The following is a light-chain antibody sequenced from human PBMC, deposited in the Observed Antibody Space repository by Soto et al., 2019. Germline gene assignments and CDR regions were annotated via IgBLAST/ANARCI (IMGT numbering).Light chain of an antibody. CDR3: AAWDDSLNGQGV. V-gene: IGLV1-44*01. J-gene: IGLJ3*02. CDR1: SSNIGTNT. Sequence: QPVLTQPPSASGTPGQRVTISCSGSSSNIGTNTVAWYQQLPGTAPKLLIYSNDQRPSAVPDRFSGSKSGTSASLAISGLQSEDEADYYCAAWDDSLNGQGVFGGGTKLTVL. CDR2: SND.